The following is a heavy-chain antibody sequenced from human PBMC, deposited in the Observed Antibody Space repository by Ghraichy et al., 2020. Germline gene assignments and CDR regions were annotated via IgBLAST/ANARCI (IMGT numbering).Heavy chain of an antibody. Sequence: SETLSLTCAVSGYSISSGYYWGWIRQPPGKGLEWIGSIYHSGSTYYNPSLKSRVTISVDTSKNQFSLKLSSVTAADTAVYYCASLDDYSNAFDYWGQGTLVTVSS. D-gene: IGHD4-11*01. CDR1: GYSISSGYY. J-gene: IGHJ4*02. CDR3: ASLDDYSNAFDY. V-gene: IGHV4-38-2*01. CDR2: IYHSGST.